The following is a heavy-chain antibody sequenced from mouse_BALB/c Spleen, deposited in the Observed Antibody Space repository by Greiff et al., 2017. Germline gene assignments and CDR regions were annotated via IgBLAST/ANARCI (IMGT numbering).Heavy chain of an antibody. V-gene: IGHV1-14*01. Sequence: EVKLQESGPELVKPGASVKMSCKASGYTFTSYVMHWVKQKPGQGLEWIGYINPYNDGTKYNEKFKGKDTLTSDKSSSTAYMELSSLTSEDSAVYYCARIYDGYYGAMDYWGQGTSVTVSS. J-gene: IGHJ4*01. CDR1: GYTFTSYV. D-gene: IGHD2-3*01. CDR3: ARIYDGYYGAMDY. CDR2: INPYNDGT.